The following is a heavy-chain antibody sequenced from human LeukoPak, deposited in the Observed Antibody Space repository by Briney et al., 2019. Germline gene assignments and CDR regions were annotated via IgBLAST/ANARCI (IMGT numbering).Heavy chain of an antibody. CDR3: AKRGVVIRVILVGFHKEAYYFDS. D-gene: IGHD3-22*01. V-gene: IGHV3-23*03. Sequence: GGSLRLSCAASGFTFSSYAMSWVRQAPGKGLEWVSVIYSGGSTYYADSVKGRFTISRDNSKNTLYLQMNSLRAEDTAVYFCAKRGVVIRVILVGFHKEAYYFDSWGQGALVTFSS. CDR1: GFTFSSYA. J-gene: IGHJ4*02. CDR2: IYSGGST.